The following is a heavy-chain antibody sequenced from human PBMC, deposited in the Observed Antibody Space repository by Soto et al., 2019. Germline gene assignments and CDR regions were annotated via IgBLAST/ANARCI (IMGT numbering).Heavy chain of an antibody. J-gene: IGHJ4*02. CDR2: ISGSGGST. Sequence: EVQLLESGGGLVQPRGSLRLSCAASGFTFSSYAMSWVRQAPGKGLEWVSAISGSGGSTYYADSVKGRFTISRDNSKNTLYLQMNSLRAEDTGVYYCAKAVDYYGSGRYFDYWGQGTLVTVSS. V-gene: IGHV3-23*01. D-gene: IGHD3-10*01. CDR3: AKAVDYYGSGRYFDY. CDR1: GFTFSSYA.